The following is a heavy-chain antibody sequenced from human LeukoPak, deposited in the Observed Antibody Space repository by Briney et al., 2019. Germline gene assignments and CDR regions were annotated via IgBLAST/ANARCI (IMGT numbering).Heavy chain of an antibody. CDR1: GLTFSYTW. D-gene: IGHD2-15*01. CDR3: TSCTGGSCYVSVY. CDR2: IKSKTGGGTT. Sequence: GGSLRLSCAASGLTFSYTWMTWVRQAPGKGLEWVGRIKSKTGGGTTDYAAPVKGRFTISRDDSKNTLYLQMNSLKTEDTAVYYCTSCTGGSCYVSVYWGQGTLVTVSA. J-gene: IGHJ4*02. V-gene: IGHV3-15*01.